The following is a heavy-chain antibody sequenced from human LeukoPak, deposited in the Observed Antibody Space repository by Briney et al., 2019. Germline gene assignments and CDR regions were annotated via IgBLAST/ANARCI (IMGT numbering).Heavy chain of an antibody. D-gene: IGHD3-3*01. Sequence: SETLSLTCAVYGGSFSGYYWSWIRQPPGKGLEWIGEINHSGSTNYNPSLKSRVTISVDTSKSQFSLKLSSVTAADTAVYYCASGGLIFGVALAPQFDYWGQGTLVTVSS. J-gene: IGHJ4*02. CDR3: ASGGLIFGVALAPQFDY. CDR1: GGSFSGYY. CDR2: INHSGST. V-gene: IGHV4-34*01.